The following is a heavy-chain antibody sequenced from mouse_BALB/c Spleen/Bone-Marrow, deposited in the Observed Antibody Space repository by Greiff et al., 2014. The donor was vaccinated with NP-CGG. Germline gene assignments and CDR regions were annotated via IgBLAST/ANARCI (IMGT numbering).Heavy chain of an antibody. J-gene: IGHJ4*01. Sequence: EVKLMESGGGLVKHGGSLKLSCAASGFTFSDYYMYWVRQTPEKRLEWVATISDGGSYTYYPDSVKGRFTISRDIAKNNLYLQMSSLKSEDTAMYYCARDRGVQGYAMDYWGQGTSVTVSS. CDR2: ISDGGSYT. CDR3: ARDRGVQGYAMDY. CDR1: GFTFSDYY. D-gene: IGHD2-14*01. V-gene: IGHV5-4*02.